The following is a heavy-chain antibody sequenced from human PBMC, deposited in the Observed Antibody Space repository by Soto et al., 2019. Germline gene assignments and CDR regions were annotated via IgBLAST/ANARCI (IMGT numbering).Heavy chain of an antibody. CDR1: GFTFSSYA. CDR3: AREATVVTLDY. V-gene: IGHV3-30-3*01. CDR2: ISYDGSNK. D-gene: IGHD4-17*01. J-gene: IGHJ4*02. Sequence: GGSLRLSCAASGFTFSSYAMHWVRQAPGKGLEWVAVISYDGSNKYYADSVKGRFTISGDNSKNTLYLQMNSLRAEDTAVYYCAREATVVTLDYWGQGTLVTVSS.